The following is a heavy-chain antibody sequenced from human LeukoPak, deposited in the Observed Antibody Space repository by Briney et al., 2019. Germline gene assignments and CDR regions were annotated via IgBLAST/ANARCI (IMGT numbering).Heavy chain of an antibody. CDR1: GFTFSSYW. J-gene: IGHJ6*03. D-gene: IGHD3-22*01. CDR3: AREGAYYDSSGYYYYYYYMDV. V-gene: IGHV3-74*01. Sequence: PGGSLRLSCAASGFTFSSYWMHWARQAPGKGLVWVSRINSDGSSTSYADSVKGRFTISRDNAKNTLYLQMNSLRAEDTAVYYCAREGAYYDSSGYYYYYYYMDVWGKGTTVTASS. CDR2: INSDGSST.